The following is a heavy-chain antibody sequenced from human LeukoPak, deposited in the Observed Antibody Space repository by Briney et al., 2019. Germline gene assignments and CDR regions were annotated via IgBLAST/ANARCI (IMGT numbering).Heavy chain of an antibody. CDR1: GFTFISYG. CDR2: IRYDGSNK. Sequence: GGSLRLSCAASGFTFISYGMHWVRQAPGKGLEWVAFIRYDGSNKYYADSVKGRFTISRDNSKNTLYLQMKSLRAEDTAVYYCAREEWGLLRYYYYYMDVWGKGTTVTVSS. V-gene: IGHV3-30*02. D-gene: IGHD1-26*01. J-gene: IGHJ6*03. CDR3: AREEWGLLRYYYYYMDV.